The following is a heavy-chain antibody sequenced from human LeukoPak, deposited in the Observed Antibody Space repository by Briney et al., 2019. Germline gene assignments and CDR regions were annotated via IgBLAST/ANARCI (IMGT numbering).Heavy chain of an antibody. Sequence: QPGGSLRLSCAAPEFIFSDYAMGWVRQAPGKGLEWVSTIDKTTYPTFYADSVKGRFTISRDNSKNTLYLQMNSLRTEDTAVYFCAKFEGATIPGWFNDYWGQGILVTVSS. V-gene: IGHV3-23*05. CDR3: AKFEGATIPGWFNDY. D-gene: IGHD6-19*01. CDR1: EFIFSDYA. CDR2: IDKTTYPT. J-gene: IGHJ4*02.